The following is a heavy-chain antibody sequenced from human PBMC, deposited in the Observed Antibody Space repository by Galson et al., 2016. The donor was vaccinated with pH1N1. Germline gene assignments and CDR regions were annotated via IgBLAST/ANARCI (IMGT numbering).Heavy chain of an antibody. CDR2: ISRIFGAP. D-gene: IGHD1-26*01. Sequence: SVKVSCKASGGTFTIYAINWVRQAPGQGLEWMGGISRIFGAPNYAHHFQDRVTITADDSTSTAYMELMSLRSDDTAVYYCARGGSYSDYWGQGTLVTVAS. J-gene: IGHJ4*02. CDR1: GGTFTIYA. CDR3: ARGGSYSDY. V-gene: IGHV1-69*13.